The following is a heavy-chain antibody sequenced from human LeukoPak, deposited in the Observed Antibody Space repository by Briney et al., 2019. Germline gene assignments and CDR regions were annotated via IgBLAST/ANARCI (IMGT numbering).Heavy chain of an antibody. CDR2: IYTSGST. D-gene: IGHD1-26*01. CDR3: ARYRGSNTDFDY. CDR1: GGSISSGSYY. J-gene: IGHJ4*02. Sequence: PSETLSLTCTVSGGSISSGSYYWSWIRQPAGKGLEWIGRIYTSGSTNYNPSLRSRVTISVDTSKNQFSLKLSSVTAADTAVYYCARYRGSNTDFDYWGQGTLVTVSS. V-gene: IGHV4-61*02.